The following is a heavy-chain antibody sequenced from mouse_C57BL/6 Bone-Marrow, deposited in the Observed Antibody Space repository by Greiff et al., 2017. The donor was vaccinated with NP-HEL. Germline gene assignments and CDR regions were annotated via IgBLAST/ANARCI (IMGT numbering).Heavy chain of an antibody. J-gene: IGHJ4*01. CDR1: GYTFTSYW. D-gene: IGHD2-5*01. Sequence: QVQLQQPGAELVMPGASVKLSCKASGYTFTSYWMHWVKQRPGQGLEWIGEIDPSDSYTNYNQKFQGKSTLTVDKSSSTAYMQLSSLTSEDSAVYYCARKNSSNPYAMDYWGQGTSVTVSS. V-gene: IGHV1-69*01. CDR3: ARKNSSNPYAMDY. CDR2: IDPSDSYT.